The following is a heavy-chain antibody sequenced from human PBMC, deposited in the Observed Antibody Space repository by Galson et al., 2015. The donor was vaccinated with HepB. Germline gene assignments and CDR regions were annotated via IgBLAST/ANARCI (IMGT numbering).Heavy chain of an antibody. Sequence: SVKVSCKASGYTFTSYGISWVRQAPGQGLEWMGWISVYNGNTNYAQKLQGRVTMTTGTSTSTAYMELRSLRSDDTAVYYCASHGTIAVAGLDYWGQGTLVTVSS. CDR1: GYTFTSYG. V-gene: IGHV1-18*01. J-gene: IGHJ4*02. CDR3: ASHGTIAVAGLDY. D-gene: IGHD6-19*01. CDR2: ISVYNGNT.